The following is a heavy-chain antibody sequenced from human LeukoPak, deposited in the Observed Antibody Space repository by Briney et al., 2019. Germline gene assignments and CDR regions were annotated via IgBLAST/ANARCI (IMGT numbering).Heavy chain of an antibody. CDR3: ARGATISWKPSTREYYFDY. D-gene: IGHD1-26*01. CDR2: IYYSGST. J-gene: IGHJ4*02. Sequence: SETLSLTCTAPGGSISSYYWSWIRQPPGKGLEGIGYIYYSGSTHYNPSLKSRVTISVDLSKNQYSLKLSSVTAADTAVYYCARGATISWKPSTREYYFDYWGQGTLVTVSS. CDR1: GGSISSYY. V-gene: IGHV4-59*01.